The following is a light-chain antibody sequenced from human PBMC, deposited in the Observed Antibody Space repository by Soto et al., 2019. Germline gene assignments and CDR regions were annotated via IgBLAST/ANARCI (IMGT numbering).Light chain of an antibody. V-gene: IGKV3-15*01. CDR3: QQYNNWWT. CDR1: QSVSNN. Sequence: EIVMTQSPATLSVSPGERATLSCRASQSVSNNLAWYQKKPGQAPRLLIYGASTRATGIPARFSGSRSGTEFTLTISSLQSEDFAFYYCQQYNNWWTFDQRTRVDIK. CDR2: GAS. J-gene: IGKJ1*01.